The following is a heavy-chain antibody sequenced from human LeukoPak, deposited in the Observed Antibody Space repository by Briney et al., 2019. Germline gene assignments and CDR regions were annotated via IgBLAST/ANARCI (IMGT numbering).Heavy chain of an antibody. Sequence: GGSLRLSCAASGFTFSSYAMNWVRQAPGKGLEWVSTISGSGGNTYYADSVKGRFTISRDNSKNTLYLQMNSLRAEDTAVYYCARMVAAAGPPFDYWGQGTLVTVSS. CDR2: ISGSGGNT. CDR3: ARMVAAAGPPFDY. J-gene: IGHJ4*02. V-gene: IGHV3-23*01. D-gene: IGHD6-13*01. CDR1: GFTFSSYA.